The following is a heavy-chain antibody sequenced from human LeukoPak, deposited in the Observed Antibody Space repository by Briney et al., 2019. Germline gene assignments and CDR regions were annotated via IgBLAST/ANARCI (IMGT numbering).Heavy chain of an antibody. Sequence: GGSLRLSCAACGFTFSSSSVNWVCQAPGKGLEWVSYISGSSKTIYYADSVKGRFTISRDNAKNSLYLQMNSLRAEDTAVYYCARDTAYAFDIWGQGTMVTVSS. CDR3: ARDTAYAFDI. V-gene: IGHV3-48*01. D-gene: IGHD2-21*02. CDR2: ISGSSKTI. CDR1: GFTFSSSS. J-gene: IGHJ3*02.